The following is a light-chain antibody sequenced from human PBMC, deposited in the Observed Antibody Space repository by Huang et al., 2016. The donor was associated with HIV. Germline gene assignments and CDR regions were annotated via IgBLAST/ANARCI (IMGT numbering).Light chain of an antibody. Sequence: DIQINQSPSSLSASVGDRVTITCRASQCIGNSLAWYQQKPGKAPTRLLYSTSTLESGVPSRFSGSGSGTEYTLTINTLQPEDFASYYCQQYHSMPWTFGQGTKVEIK. CDR1: QCIGNS. V-gene: IGKV1-NL1*01. J-gene: IGKJ1*01. CDR3: QQYHSMPWT. CDR2: STS.